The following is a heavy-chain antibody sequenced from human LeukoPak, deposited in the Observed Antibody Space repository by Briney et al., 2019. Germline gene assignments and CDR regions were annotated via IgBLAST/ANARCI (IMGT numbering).Heavy chain of an antibody. Sequence: GGSLRLSCAASGFRFSDFTMTWVRQAPGKGPEWVSAIGGRGGSTCYADSLGGRFTISRDNSKDMVYLQMNGLKVEDTATYYCGREGGAWGQGTKVTVSS. CDR2: IGGRGGST. CDR1: GFRFSDFT. CDR3: GREGGA. J-gene: IGHJ5*02. V-gene: IGHV3-23*01. D-gene: IGHD3-16*01.